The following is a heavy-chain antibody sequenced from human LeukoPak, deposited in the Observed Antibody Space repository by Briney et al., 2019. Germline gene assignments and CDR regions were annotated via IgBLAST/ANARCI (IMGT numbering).Heavy chain of an antibody. Sequence: SETPSLTCTVSGDSISSSSYYWGWIRQPPGKGLEWIASIYSSVTYYNPSLKSRVTISVDTSKNQFSLNLSSVTAADTAVYYCASRPFLWGFAYWGQGTLVTVSS. CDR1: GDSISSSSYY. CDR3: ASRPFLWGFAY. CDR2: IYSSVT. D-gene: IGHD3-16*01. V-gene: IGHV4-39*01. J-gene: IGHJ4*02.